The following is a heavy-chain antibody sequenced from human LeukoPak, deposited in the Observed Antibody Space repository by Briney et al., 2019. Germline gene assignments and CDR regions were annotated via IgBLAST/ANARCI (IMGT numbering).Heavy chain of an antibody. CDR2: ISGSGGST. CDR1: GFTFSSYA. CDR3: AKSTVTYYFAY. V-gene: IGHV3-23*01. D-gene: IGHD4-11*01. J-gene: IGHJ4*02. Sequence: GGSLRLSCAASGFTFSSYAMSWVRQAPGKGLEWVSAISGSGGSTYYADSVKGRFTISRDNSKNTLYLQMNSLRAAATAVYYCAKSTVTYYFAYWGQGTLVTVSS.